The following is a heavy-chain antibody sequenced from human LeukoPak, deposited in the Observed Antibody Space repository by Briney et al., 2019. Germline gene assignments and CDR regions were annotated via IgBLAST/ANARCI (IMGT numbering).Heavy chain of an antibody. D-gene: IGHD6-19*01. V-gene: IGHV3-21*01. CDR3: ARETSSGWGRLVWYYGMDV. CDR1: GFTFSSYS. Sequence: PGGSLRLSCAASGFTFSSYSMNWVRQAPGKGLERVSSISSSSSYIYYADSVKGRFTISRDNAKNSLYLQMNSLRAEDTAVYYCARETSSGWGRLVWYYGMDVWGKGTTVTVSS. J-gene: IGHJ6*04. CDR2: ISSSSSYI.